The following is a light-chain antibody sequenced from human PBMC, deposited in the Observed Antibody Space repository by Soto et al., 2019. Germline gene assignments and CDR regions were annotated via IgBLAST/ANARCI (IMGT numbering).Light chain of an antibody. V-gene: IGKV3-15*01. CDR1: QSVSSN. J-gene: IGKJ1*01. CDR3: QQYNNWWT. Sequence: EIVMTQSPATLSVSPGERAPLSCRASQSVSSNLAWYQQKPGQAPRLLIYGAFTRATGIPARFSGSGSGTEFTLTISSLQSEDFAVYYCQQYNNWWTFGQGTKVDIK. CDR2: GAF.